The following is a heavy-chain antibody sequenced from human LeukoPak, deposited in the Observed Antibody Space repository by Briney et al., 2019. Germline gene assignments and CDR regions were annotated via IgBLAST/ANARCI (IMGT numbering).Heavy chain of an antibody. D-gene: IGHD3-9*01. CDR3: AKAEGYDILTGLDY. V-gene: IGHV3-23*01. Sequence: GGSLRLSYATSGFTFSSYAMSWVRQAPGKGLEWVSGIGASGGSTYFADSVKGRFTISRDNSKNTLYLQMNSLRTEDTAVYYCAKAEGYDILTGLDYWGQGTLVTVSS. CDR2: IGASGGST. CDR1: GFTFSSYA. J-gene: IGHJ4*02.